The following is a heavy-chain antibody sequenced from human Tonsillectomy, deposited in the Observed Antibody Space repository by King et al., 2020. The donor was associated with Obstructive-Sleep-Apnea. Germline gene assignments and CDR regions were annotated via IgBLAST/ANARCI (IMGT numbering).Heavy chain of an antibody. V-gene: IGHV3-23*04. D-gene: IGHD3-3*01. Sequence: VQLVESGGGLVQPGGSLRLSCAASGFTFSSYAMSWVRQAPGKGLEWVSGISGSGDSTHYADSVKGRFTISRDNSKNTLYLQMNSLRAEDTAVYYCAKDLDFWSGYYTGILDYWGQGTLVTVSS. CDR2: ISGSGDST. CDR1: GFTFSSYA. J-gene: IGHJ4*02. CDR3: AKDLDFWSGYYTGILDY.